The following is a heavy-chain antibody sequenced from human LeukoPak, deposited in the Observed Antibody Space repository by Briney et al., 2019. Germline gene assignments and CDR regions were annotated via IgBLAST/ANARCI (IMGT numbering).Heavy chain of an antibody. V-gene: IGHV3-30*18. Sequence: GGSLRLSCAASGFTISSYGMHWVRQAPGKGLEWVAVISYDGSNKYYADSVKGRFTISRDNSKNTLYLQMNSLRAVDTAVYYCAKTPLDYYYGMDVWGKGTTVTVSS. CDR2: ISYDGSNK. J-gene: IGHJ6*04. CDR3: AKTPLDYYYGMDV. CDR1: GFTISSYG.